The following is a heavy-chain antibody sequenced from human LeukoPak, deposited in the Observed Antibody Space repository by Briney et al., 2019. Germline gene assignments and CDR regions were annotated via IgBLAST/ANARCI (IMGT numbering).Heavy chain of an antibody. CDR1: GFIFSRDS. J-gene: IGHJ4*02. Sequence: GGSLRLSCAASGFIFSRDSMNWVRQAPGKGLEWISYISRDSGIRYYADSVRGRFTISRDNAKNSLYLQMNSLRAEDTAVYYCARGSYYGDFDYWGQGTLVTVSS. CDR2: ISRDSGIR. V-gene: IGHV3-48*04. D-gene: IGHD4-17*01. CDR3: ARGSYYGDFDY.